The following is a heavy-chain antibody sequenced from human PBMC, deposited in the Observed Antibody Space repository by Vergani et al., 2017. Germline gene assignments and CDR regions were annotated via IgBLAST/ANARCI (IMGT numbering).Heavy chain of an antibody. CDR1: GFTFSSYA. J-gene: IGHJ4*02. V-gene: IGHV3-23*01. D-gene: IGHD5-24*01. Sequence: EVQLLQSEGAVVQPGGSLRLSCVASGFTFSSYALSWVRQGHGQGWEWFPSIKNTGDSTHYADSVKGRFTISKDNSKNTLYLQMNSLGVEDTAVYYCGRGSDNYNWGQGTLVTVSS. CDR3: GRGSDNYN. CDR2: IKNTGDST.